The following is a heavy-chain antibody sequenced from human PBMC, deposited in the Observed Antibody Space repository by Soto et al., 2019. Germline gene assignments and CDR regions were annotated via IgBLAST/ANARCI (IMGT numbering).Heavy chain of an antibody. V-gene: IGHV1-69*12. D-gene: IGHD3-3*01. CDR2: IIPIFGTA. CDR3: ARDGTPIPIDWSGYYNAYYGMDV. Sequence: QVQLVQSGAEVKKPGSSVKVSCKASGGTFSSYAISWVRQAPGQGLEWMGGIIPIFGTANYAQKFQGRVTITADESTSTAYMELSSLRSEDTAVYYCARDGTPIPIDWSGYYNAYYGMDVWGQGTTVTVSS. CDR1: GGTFSSYA. J-gene: IGHJ6*02.